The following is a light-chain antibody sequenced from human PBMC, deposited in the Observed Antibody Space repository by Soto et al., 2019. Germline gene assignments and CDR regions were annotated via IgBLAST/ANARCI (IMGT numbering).Light chain of an antibody. V-gene: IGKV3-20*01. CDR2: GTS. Sequence: EIVLTQSPGTLSVSPGERATLSCRASQTISSSYLAWYRQKPGQAPSLRIYGTSSRATGIPDRFSGSGSGTDFTLTISRLEPEDSAIYYCQQYGSWTFGQGTKVEIK. CDR3: QQYGSWT. CDR1: QTISSSY. J-gene: IGKJ1*01.